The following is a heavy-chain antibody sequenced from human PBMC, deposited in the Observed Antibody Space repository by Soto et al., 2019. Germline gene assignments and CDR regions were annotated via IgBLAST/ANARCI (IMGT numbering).Heavy chain of an antibody. V-gene: IGHV4-59*01. CDR2: IYYSGST. CDR3: AREVSADTTGFVS. D-gene: IGHD4-4*01. CDR1: GFSISSYY. Sequence: SETLSLTCTVSGFSISSYYWSWIRQPPGKGLEWIGYIYYSGSTNYNPSLKSRVTISVDTSKNQFSLKLSSVTAADTAVYYCAREVSADTTGFVSWGQGTLVTVSS. J-gene: IGHJ4*02.